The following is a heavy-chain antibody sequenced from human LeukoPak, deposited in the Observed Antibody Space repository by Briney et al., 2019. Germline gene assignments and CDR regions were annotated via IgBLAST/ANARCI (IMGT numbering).Heavy chain of an antibody. D-gene: IGHD1-26*01. Sequence: GGSLRLSCAASGFTFSSYAMSWVRQAPGKGLEAPGKGLEWVSTISASGHATYYPDSVRGRFTISRDNSKSTLHLQMDSLGAEDSALYYCAKWPEGATPKFHHWGQGTLVTVSS. J-gene: IGHJ4*02. V-gene: IGHV3-23*01. CDR2: ISASGHAT. CDR1: GFTFSSYA. CDR3: AKWPEGATPKFHH.